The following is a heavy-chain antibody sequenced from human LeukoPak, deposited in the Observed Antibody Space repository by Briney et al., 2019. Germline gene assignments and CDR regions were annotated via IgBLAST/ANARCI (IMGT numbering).Heavy chain of an antibody. CDR3: AKGGRFDILTSSDY. V-gene: IGHV3-48*03. Sequence: GSLRLSCAASGFTFSDYEMNWVRQAPGRGLEWVSYISSSGSAIYYADSVKGRFTISRDNAKNSLYLQINSLRAEDTAIYYCAKGGRFDILTSSDYWGQGTLVTVSS. CDR2: ISSSGSAI. D-gene: IGHD3-9*01. J-gene: IGHJ4*02. CDR1: GFTFSDYE.